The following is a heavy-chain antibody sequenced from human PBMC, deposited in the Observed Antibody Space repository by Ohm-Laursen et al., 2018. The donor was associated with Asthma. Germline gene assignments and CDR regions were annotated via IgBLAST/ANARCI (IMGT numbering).Heavy chain of an antibody. D-gene: IGHD2-2*02. Sequence: SLRLSCSASGFTFSVTAMHWVRQASGKGLEWVGRIRSKANSYATAYAASVKGRFTISRDDSKNTAYLQMNSLKTEDTAVYYCTTSNQLLYSNWGQGTLVTVSS. CDR2: IRSKANSYAT. J-gene: IGHJ4*02. CDR3: TTSNQLLYSN. V-gene: IGHV3-73*01. CDR1: GFTFSVTA.